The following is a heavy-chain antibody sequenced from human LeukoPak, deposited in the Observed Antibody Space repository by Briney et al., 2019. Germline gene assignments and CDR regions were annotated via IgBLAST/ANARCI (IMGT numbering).Heavy chain of an antibody. CDR2: IGATGDT. V-gene: IGHV3-13*01. CDR3: VPGAYWNDDKNAFHI. D-gene: IGHD1-1*01. Sequence: PGGSLRLSCAASGLTFSSYDMHWVRQPPGKGLEWVSSIGATGDTYYAGSVKGRFTVSRDNAKKSLYLQMSSLRVEDTAVYFCVPGAYWNDDKNAFHIWGPGTMVTVSS. J-gene: IGHJ3*02. CDR1: GLTFSSYD.